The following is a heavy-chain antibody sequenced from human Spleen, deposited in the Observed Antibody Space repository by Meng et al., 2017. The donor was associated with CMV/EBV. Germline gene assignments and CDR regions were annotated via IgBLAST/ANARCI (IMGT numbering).Heavy chain of an antibody. V-gene: IGHV1-46*01. D-gene: IGHD2-15*01. CDR2: INPSGGST. Sequence: ASVKVSCKASGYTFTSSYTHWVRQAPGQGLEWMGIINPSGGSTSYARKFQGRVTMTRDTSTSTVYMELSSLRSEDTAVYYCAIPYWADTFDIWGQGTMVTVSS. CDR3: AIPYWADTFDI. CDR1: GYTFTSSY. J-gene: IGHJ3*02.